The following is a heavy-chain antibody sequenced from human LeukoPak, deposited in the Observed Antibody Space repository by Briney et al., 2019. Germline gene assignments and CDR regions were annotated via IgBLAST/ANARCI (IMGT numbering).Heavy chain of an antibody. CDR2: ISAYNGNT. J-gene: IGHJ4*02. Sequence: ASVKVSFTSSGYTFTSYGISWVRQAPGQGLEWMGWISAYNGNTNYAQKLQGRVTMTTDTSTSTAYMELRSLRSDDTAVYYCARTITIFGVVPGDYWGQGTLVTVSS. D-gene: IGHD3-3*01. V-gene: IGHV1-18*01. CDR1: GYTFTSYG. CDR3: ARTITIFGVVPGDY.